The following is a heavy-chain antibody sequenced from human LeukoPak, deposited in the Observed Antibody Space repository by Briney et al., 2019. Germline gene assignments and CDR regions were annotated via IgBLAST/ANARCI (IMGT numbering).Heavy chain of an antibody. CDR3: AREVITFDY. CDR2: ISDGGSRT. D-gene: IGHD3-22*01. V-gene: IGHV3-23*01. J-gene: IGHJ4*02. Sequence: HSGGSLRLSCAASGFSFSSYAVSWVRQAPGKGLEWVSGISDGGSRTYYADSVKGRFTVSRDNAKNSLYLQMNSLRDEDTAVYYCAREVITFDYWGQGTLVTVSS. CDR1: GFSFSSYA.